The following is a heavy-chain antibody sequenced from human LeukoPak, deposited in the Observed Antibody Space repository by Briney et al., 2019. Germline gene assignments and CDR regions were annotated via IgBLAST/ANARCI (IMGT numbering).Heavy chain of an antibody. Sequence: GGSLRLSCAASGFTFSAYAMHWVRQAPGKGLEWVASIKFDESQSPHVDSVKGRFTISRDNAKNSLYLQMNSLRAEDTAVYFCTRVTTNGYFDYWGQETLVTVSS. CDR1: GFTFSAYA. D-gene: IGHD1-1*01. CDR2: IKFDESQS. V-gene: IGHV3-7*04. CDR3: TRVTTNGYFDY. J-gene: IGHJ4*02.